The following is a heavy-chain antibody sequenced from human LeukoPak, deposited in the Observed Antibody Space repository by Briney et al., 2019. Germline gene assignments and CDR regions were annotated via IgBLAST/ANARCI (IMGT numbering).Heavy chain of an antibody. D-gene: IGHD5-12*01. CDR2: ISSSSSYI. Sequence: GGSLRLSCAASGFTFSSYSMNWVRQAPWKGLEWVSSISSSSSYIYYADSVKGRFTISRDNAKNSLYLQMNSLRAEDTAVYYCARDLAGGYDWGSMVGFDYWGQGTLVTVSS. CDR1: GFTFSSYS. V-gene: IGHV3-21*01. J-gene: IGHJ4*02. CDR3: ARDLAGGYDWGSMVGFDY.